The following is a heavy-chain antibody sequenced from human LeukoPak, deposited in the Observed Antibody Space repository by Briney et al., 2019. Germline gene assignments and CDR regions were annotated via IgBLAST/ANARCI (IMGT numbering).Heavy chain of an antibody. CDR3: ARQPLFPHRFDP. CDR2: IKHDGGEK. J-gene: IGHJ5*02. Sequence: PGGSLRLSCAASGFTFSNYWMTWVRQAPGKGLEWVANIKHDGGEKYYVDSEKGRFTISRDNAKNSLYLQMNSLRAEHTAVYYCARQPLFPHRFDPWGEGTLVTVSS. CDR1: GFTFSNYW. V-gene: IGHV3-7*04.